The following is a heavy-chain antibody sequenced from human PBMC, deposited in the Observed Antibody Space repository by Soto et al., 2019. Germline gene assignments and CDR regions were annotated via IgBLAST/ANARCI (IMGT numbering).Heavy chain of an antibody. Sequence: QVQLQESGPGLVKPSGTLSLTCAVSGGSISSSNWWSWVRQPPGKGLEWIGEIYHSGSTNYNPSLKSRVTISVDKSKNQFSLKLSSVTAADTAVYYCARDLGIWLQEIHNWEYGMDVWGQGTTVTVSS. CDR1: GGSISSSNW. V-gene: IGHV4-4*02. CDR2: IYHSGST. CDR3: ARDLGIWLQEIHNWEYGMDV. D-gene: IGHD1-1*01. J-gene: IGHJ6*02.